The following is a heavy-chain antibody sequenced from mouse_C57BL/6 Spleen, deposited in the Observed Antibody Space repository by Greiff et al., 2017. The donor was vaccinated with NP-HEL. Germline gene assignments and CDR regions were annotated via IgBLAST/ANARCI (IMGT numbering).Heavy chain of an antibody. Sequence: VQLQQSGPELVKPGASVKIPCKASGYTFTDYNMDWVKQSHGKSLEWIGDINPNNGGTIYNQKFKGKATLTVDKSSSTAYMELRSLTSEDTAVYYCARPHYGSRYGYAMDYWGQGTSVTVSS. CDR1: GYTFTDYN. D-gene: IGHD1-1*01. CDR3: ARPHYGSRYGYAMDY. V-gene: IGHV1-18*01. CDR2: INPNNGGT. J-gene: IGHJ4*01.